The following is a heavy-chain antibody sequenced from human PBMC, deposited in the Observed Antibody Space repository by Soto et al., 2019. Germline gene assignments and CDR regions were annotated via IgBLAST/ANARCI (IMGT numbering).Heavy chain of an antibody. V-gene: IGHV3-30*18. CDR1: GFTFSSYG. Sequence: GGSLRLSCAASGFTFSSYGMHWVRQAPGKGLEWVAVISYDGSNKYYADSAKGRFTISRDNSKNTLYLQMNSLRAEDTAVYYCAKDHAGYFNYYYGMDVWGQGTTVTVSS. J-gene: IGHJ6*02. D-gene: IGHD1-26*01. CDR2: ISYDGSNK. CDR3: AKDHAGYFNYYYGMDV.